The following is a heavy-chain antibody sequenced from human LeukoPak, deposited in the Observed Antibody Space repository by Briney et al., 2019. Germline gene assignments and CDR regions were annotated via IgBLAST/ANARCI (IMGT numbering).Heavy chain of an antibody. V-gene: IGHV3-21*01. CDR2: ISTSSIYI. CDR1: GFTFSNHN. Sequence: GGSLRLSCAASGFTFSNHNMNWVRQAPGKGLEWVSSISTSSIYIYYADSVKGRFTISRDNAKNSLYLQMNSLRAEDTAVYYCARDGGSYGSGSYYISWGQGTLVTVS. D-gene: IGHD3-10*01. J-gene: IGHJ4*02. CDR3: ARDGGSYGSGSYYIS.